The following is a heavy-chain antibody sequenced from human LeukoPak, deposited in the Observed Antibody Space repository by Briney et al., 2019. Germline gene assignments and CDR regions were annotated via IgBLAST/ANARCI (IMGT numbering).Heavy chain of an antibody. Sequence: ASVKVSCKASGYTFSSYYMHWVRQAPGQGLEWMGWISAYNGNTNYAQKLQGRVTMTTDTSTSTAYMELRSLRSDDTAVYYCARDLGGSGSYFIWGQGTLVTVSS. V-gene: IGHV1-18*04. CDR3: ARDLGGSGSYFI. D-gene: IGHD1-26*01. J-gene: IGHJ4*02. CDR1: GYTFSSYY. CDR2: ISAYNGNT.